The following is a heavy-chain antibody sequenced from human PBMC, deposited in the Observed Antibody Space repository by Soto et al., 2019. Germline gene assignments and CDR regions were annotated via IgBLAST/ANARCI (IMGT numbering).Heavy chain of an antibody. CDR2: INPADSDT. V-gene: IGHV5-51*01. J-gene: IGHJ4*02. CDR1: GYIFTNYW. D-gene: IGHD3-9*01. CDR3: VRPDSTGYYSH. Sequence: PGESLKISCKGSGYIFTNYWIGWVRQIPGKGLEWMGIINPADSDTRYSPSFQGQVTVSVDKSISTAYLHRGSLKASDTAMYYCVRPDSTGYYSHWGQGTPVTVSS.